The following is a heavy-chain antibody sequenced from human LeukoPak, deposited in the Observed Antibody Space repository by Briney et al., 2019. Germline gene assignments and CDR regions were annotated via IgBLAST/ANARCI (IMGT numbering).Heavy chain of an antibody. CDR2: IDPKRGDT. CDR1: GYTFSDLY. V-gene: IGHV1-2*02. J-gene: IGHJ4*02. CDR3: ARDFPHQRFDI. Sequence: ASVKVSCRVSGYTFSDLYIHWVRQAPGQGLEWMGYIDPKRGDTESAENFLGRIIMTRDTSIATAYLELNSLASDDTAVYYCARDFPHQRFDIWGQGTLVTVSS.